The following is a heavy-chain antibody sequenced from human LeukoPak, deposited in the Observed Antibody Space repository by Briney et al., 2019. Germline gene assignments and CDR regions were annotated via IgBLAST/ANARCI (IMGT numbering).Heavy chain of an antibody. CDR1: DGSISSSSYY. D-gene: IGHD3-9*01. CDR3: ARRRYFDWYWFDP. V-gene: IGHV4-39*07. J-gene: IGHJ5*02. Sequence: TLSNTRTVPDGSISSSSYYLGWIRQPPGKRLEWIGSIYYSGSTYYNPSLKSRVTISVDTSKNQFSLKLSSVTAADTAVYYCARRRYFDWYWFDPWGQGTLVTVSS. CDR2: IYYSGST.